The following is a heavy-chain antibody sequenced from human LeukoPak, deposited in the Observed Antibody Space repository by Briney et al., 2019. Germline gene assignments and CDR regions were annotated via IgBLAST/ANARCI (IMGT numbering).Heavy chain of an antibody. CDR2: ISAYNGNT. CDR1: GYTFTTYG. Sequence: ASVKVSCKASGYTFTTYGISWVRQAPGQGLEWMGWISAYNGNTSYAQKLQGRVTMTTDTSTSTAYMELRSLRSDDTAVYYCARVYYDSSGYYYHDDYWGQGTLVTVSS. V-gene: IGHV1-18*01. CDR3: ARVYYDSSGYYYHDDY. D-gene: IGHD3-22*01. J-gene: IGHJ4*02.